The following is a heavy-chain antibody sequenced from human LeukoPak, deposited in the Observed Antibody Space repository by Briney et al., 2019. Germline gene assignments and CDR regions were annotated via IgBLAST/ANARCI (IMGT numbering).Heavy chain of an antibody. CDR3: ARESGSVTSEVDFDY. CDR1: GFTFSSYW. V-gene: IGHV3-7*01. D-gene: IGHD4-17*01. J-gene: IGHJ4*02. Sequence: GGSLRLSCAAAGFTFSSYWMSWVRQATGKGLEWVATIRQDGSQKYYVDSVKGRFTISRDNAKNSLYLQMNSLRAEDTAVYYCARESGSVTSEVDFDYWGQGTLVTVSS. CDR2: IRQDGSQK.